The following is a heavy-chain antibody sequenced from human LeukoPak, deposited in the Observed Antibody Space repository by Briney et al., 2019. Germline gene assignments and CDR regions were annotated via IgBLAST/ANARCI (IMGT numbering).Heavy chain of an antibody. CDR2: ISGSGGNT. V-gene: IGHV3-23*01. Sequence: GGSLTLSCAASGFTFSSYGMSWVRQAPGEGLEWVSAISGSGGNTYYADSVKGRFTITRDNSKNTLYLQMKSLRAEDTAVYYCAKAVVPVISQHCFDYWGQGTLVTVSS. CDR3: AKAVVPVISQHCFDY. D-gene: IGHD3-22*01. CDR1: GFTFSSYG. J-gene: IGHJ4*02.